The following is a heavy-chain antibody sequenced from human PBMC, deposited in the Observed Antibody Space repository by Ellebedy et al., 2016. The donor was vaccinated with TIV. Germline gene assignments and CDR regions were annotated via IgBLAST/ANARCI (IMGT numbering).Heavy chain of an antibody. CDR1: GFSFSNSC. CDR2: IYQYRGNQ. J-gene: IGHJ5*02. Sequence: GGSLRLSCAVSGFSFSNSCMSWVRQAPGKGLEWVALIYQYRGNQYYVDPVKGRFTISRDNANKSLFLQMNSLRGEDTAVYYCARRGGYGDYAVQINNWFDRWGRGTLVTVSS. D-gene: IGHD4-17*01. V-gene: IGHV3-7*01. CDR3: ARRGGYGDYAVQINNWFDR.